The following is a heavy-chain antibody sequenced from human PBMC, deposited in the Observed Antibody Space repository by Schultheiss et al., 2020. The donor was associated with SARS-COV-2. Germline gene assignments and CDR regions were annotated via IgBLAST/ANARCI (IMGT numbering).Heavy chain of an antibody. Sequence: GGSLRLSCAASGFTFSSYAMSWVRQAPGKGLEWVSRINSDGSSTSYADSVKGRFTISRDNAKNTLYLQMNSLRAEDTAVYYCARAIPGPAAWAIRSHYYGMDVWGQGTTVTVSS. J-gene: IGHJ6*02. CDR1: GFTFSSYA. V-gene: IGHV3-74*01. CDR3: ARAIPGPAAWAIRSHYYGMDV. CDR2: INSDGSST. D-gene: IGHD2-2*01.